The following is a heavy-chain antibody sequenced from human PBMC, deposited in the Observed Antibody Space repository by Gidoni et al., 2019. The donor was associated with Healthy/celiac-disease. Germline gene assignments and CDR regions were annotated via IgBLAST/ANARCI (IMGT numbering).Heavy chain of an antibody. D-gene: IGHD3-10*01. Sequence: QVQLVESGGGVVQPGRSLRLSWAASGFTFSSYGMHWVRQAPGKGLEWVAVISYDGSNKYYADSVKGRFTISRDNSKNTLYLQMNSLRAEDTAVYYCAKGAPGDWYFDLWGRGTLVTVSS. CDR3: AKGAPGDWYFDL. V-gene: IGHV3-30*18. CDR2: ISYDGSNK. CDR1: GFTFSSYG. J-gene: IGHJ2*01.